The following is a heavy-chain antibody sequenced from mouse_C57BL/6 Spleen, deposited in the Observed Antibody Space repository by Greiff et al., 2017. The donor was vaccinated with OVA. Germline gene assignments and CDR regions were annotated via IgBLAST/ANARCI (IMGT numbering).Heavy chain of an antibody. CDR3: ASGTTVYAMDY. Sequence: VQLVESGAELVKPGASVKLSCKASGYTFTSYWMHWVKQRPGQGLEWIGMIHPNSGSTNYNEKFKSKATLTVDKSSSTAYMQLSSLTSEDSAVYYCASGTTVYAMDYWGQGTSGSVSS. V-gene: IGHV1-64*01. CDR2: IHPNSGST. J-gene: IGHJ4*01. CDR1: GYTFTSYW. D-gene: IGHD1-1*01.